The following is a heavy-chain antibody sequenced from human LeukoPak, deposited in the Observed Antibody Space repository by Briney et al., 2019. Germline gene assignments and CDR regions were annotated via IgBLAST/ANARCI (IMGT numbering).Heavy chain of an antibody. D-gene: IGHD6-13*01. CDR2: ISGGGGAT. V-gene: IGHV3-23*01. Sequence: GGSLRLSCAASGFTFSSYAMSWVRQAPGKGLEWVSAISGGGGATFYADSVKGRFTISRDNSKNTLYLQMNGLRAEDTAVYYCVKVSGMYSSSWPTDIWGQGTLVTVSS. J-gene: IGHJ4*02. CDR1: GFTFSSYA. CDR3: VKVSGMYSSSWPTDI.